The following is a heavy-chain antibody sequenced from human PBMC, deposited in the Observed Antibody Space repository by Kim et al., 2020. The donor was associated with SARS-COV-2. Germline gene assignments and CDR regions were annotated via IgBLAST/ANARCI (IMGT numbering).Heavy chain of an antibody. CDR1: GFTFSSYG. CDR3: AKANYDYVWGSYRYIGGGYYYGMDV. V-gene: IGHV3-30*18. D-gene: IGHD3-16*02. J-gene: IGHJ6*02. CDR2: ISYDGSNK. Sequence: GGSLRLSCAASGFTFSSYGMHWVRQAPGKGLEWVAVISYDGSNKYYADSVKGRFTISRDNSKNTLYLQMNSLRAEDTAVYYCAKANYDYVWGSYRYIGGGYYYGMDVWGQGTTVTVSS.